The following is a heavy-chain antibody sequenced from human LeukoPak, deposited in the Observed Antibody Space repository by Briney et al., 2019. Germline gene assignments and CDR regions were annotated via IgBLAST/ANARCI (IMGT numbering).Heavy chain of an antibody. Sequence: PGGSLRLSCVASGFTVRSNYMSWVRQAPGRGLEWVADVYSGGTTYYADSVKGRFTISRDNSKNTLYLQMNSLRAEDTAVYYCARVKVAVAGIGWFDPWGQGSLVTVSS. D-gene: IGHD6-13*01. CDR2: VYSGGTT. CDR1: GFTVRSNY. J-gene: IGHJ5*02. V-gene: IGHV3-53*01. CDR3: ARVKVAVAGIGWFDP.